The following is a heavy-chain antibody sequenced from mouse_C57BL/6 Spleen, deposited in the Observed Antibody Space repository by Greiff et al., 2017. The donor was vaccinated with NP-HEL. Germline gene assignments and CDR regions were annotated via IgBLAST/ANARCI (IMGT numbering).Heavy chain of an antibody. CDR3: ARDYDGYPFAY. Sequence: EVHLVESGPGLVKPSQSLSLTCSVTGYSITSGYYWNWIRQFPGNKLEWMGYISYDGSNNYNPSLKNRISITRDTSKNQFFLKLNSVTTEDTATYYCARDYDGYPFAYWGQGTLVTVSA. J-gene: IGHJ3*01. CDR1: GYSITSGYY. V-gene: IGHV3-6*01. CDR2: ISYDGSN. D-gene: IGHD2-3*01.